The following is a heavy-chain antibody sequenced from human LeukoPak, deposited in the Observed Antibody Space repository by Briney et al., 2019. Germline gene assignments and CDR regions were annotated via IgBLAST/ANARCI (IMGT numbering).Heavy chain of an antibody. CDR2: IYHSGST. J-gene: IGHJ5*02. CDR3: ARTNYYGSGSYYPDL. D-gene: IGHD3-10*01. CDR1: GASMRTYY. V-gene: IGHV4-59*08. Sequence: SETLSFTCTVSGASMRTYYWSWIRQPPGKGLEWSGFIYHSGSTDYNPSLKSRGTISVDTSKNQFSLKLSSVTAADTAVYYCARTNYYGSGSYYPDLWGQGTLVTVSS.